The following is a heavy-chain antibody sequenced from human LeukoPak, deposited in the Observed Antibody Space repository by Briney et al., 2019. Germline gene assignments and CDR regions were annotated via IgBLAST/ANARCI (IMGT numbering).Heavy chain of an antibody. CDR1: GGSISSSSYY. CDR3: ARGSSWYQTNFDY. Sequence: SETLSLTCTVSGGSISSSSYYWGWIRQPPGKGLEWIGSFYYSGSTYYNPSLMSRVTISVNTSKNQFSLKLNSVTAADTAVYYCARGSSWYQTNFDYWGQGTLVTVSS. D-gene: IGHD6-13*01. CDR2: FYYSGST. V-gene: IGHV4-39*07. J-gene: IGHJ4*02.